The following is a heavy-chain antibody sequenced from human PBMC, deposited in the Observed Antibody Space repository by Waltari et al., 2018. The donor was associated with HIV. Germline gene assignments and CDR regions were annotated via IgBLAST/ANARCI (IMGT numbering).Heavy chain of an antibody. D-gene: IGHD1-26*01. V-gene: IGHV3-23*01. J-gene: IGHJ4*02. CDR3: AKSGFSGSYSLLYYFDY. CDR1: GFTFSSYA. Sequence: EVQLLESGGGLVQPGGSLRLSCAASGFTFSSYAMRWVRPAPGKGLEWVPAIRGSGGSTYYADSVKGRFTISRDNSKNTLYLQMNSLRAEDTAVYYCAKSGFSGSYSLLYYFDYWGQGTLVTVSS. CDR2: IRGSGGST.